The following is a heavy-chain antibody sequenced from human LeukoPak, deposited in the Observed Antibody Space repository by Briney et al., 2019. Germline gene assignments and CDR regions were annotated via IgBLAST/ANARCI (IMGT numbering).Heavy chain of an antibody. CDR2: IRSKANSYAT. CDR3: ARSRSSTSCYLGFDY. CDR1: GFTFSGSA. Sequence: PGGSLRLSCAASGFTFSGSAMHWVRQASGKGLEWVGRIRSKANSYATAYAASVKGRFTISRDDSKNTAYLQMNSLRAEDTAVYYCARSRSSTSCYLGFDYWGQGTLVTVSS. V-gene: IGHV3-73*01. D-gene: IGHD2-2*01. J-gene: IGHJ4*02.